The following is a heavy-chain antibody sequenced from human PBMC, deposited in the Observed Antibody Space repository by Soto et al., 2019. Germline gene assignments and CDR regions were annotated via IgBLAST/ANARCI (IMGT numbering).Heavy chain of an antibody. CDR2: FKTVGGSS. CDR3: AREAGFCSRTSCYRRAFDT. CDR1: GFPSGAPW. D-gene: IGHD2-2*01. Sequence: EVQLVESGGALFQRGGPPKPSWRPSGFPSGAPWRNWSRKFPGKGLSVASRFKTVGGSSSYADSVKGRFTIFRDNAKNTLYLQMNGLRAEDTSVYFCAREAGFCSRTSCYRRAFDTWGQGTTVTVSS. V-gene: IGHV3-74*03. J-gene: IGHJ3*02.